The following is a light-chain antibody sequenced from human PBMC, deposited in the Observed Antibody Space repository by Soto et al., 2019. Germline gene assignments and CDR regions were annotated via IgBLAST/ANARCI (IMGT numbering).Light chain of an antibody. CDR2: RAS. J-gene: IGKJ5*01. V-gene: IGKV3-15*01. CDR3: QQYHNWPPIN. Sequence: EIVLTQSPGTLSLSPVERATLSCRSSQSVSSDLACYQQKPGQAPRLLIYRASTRATGVPARFSGSGSGTEFTLTISSLQSEDFAVYYCQQYHNWPPINFGQGTRLEIK. CDR1: QSVSSD.